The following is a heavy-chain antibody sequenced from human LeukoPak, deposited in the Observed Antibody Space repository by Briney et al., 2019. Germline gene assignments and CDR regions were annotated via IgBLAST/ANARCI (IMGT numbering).Heavy chain of an antibody. D-gene: IGHD3-10*01. J-gene: IGHJ4*02. V-gene: IGHV3-9*01. CDR3: ATRRFGELTY. CDR1: GFTFDDYA. Sequence: GGSLRLSCAASGFTFDDYAMHWVRQAPGKGLEWVSGISWKSDRIGYADSVKGRFTISRDNAKNSLSLRMNSLRVEDTAVYYCATRRFGELTYWGQGTLVTVSS. CDR2: ISWKSDRI.